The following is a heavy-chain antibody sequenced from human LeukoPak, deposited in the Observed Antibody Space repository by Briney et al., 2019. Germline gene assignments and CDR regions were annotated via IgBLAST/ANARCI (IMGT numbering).Heavy chain of an antibody. Sequence: GASVKVSCKASGYTFTGYYMHWVRQAPGQGLEWMGWINPNSGGTNYAQKFQGRVTMTRDTSISTAYMELSRLRSDDTAVYYCASPDIVVVPAAKVAALNWFDPWGQGTLVTVSS. V-gene: IGHV1-2*02. CDR2: INPNSGGT. J-gene: IGHJ5*02. CDR1: GYTFTGYY. CDR3: ASPDIVVVPAAKVAALNWFDP. D-gene: IGHD2-2*01.